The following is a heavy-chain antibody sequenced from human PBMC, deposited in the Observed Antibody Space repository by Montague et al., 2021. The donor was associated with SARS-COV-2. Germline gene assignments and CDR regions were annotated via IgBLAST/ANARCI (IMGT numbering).Heavy chain of an antibody. CDR2: IYWNDDR. CDR3: AYKRSGWPIEFGL. Sequence: PALVKPTQTLTLTCSFSGFSLNSRGVGVGWIRQPPGKALECLALIYWNDDRRYSPSLKNRLSVSKDDSKNQVVLTMTNMETVDTGTYYCAYKRSGWPIEFGLWGQGTLVTVSS. D-gene: IGHD6-19*01. J-gene: IGHJ4*02. CDR1: GFSLNSRGVG. V-gene: IGHV2-5*01.